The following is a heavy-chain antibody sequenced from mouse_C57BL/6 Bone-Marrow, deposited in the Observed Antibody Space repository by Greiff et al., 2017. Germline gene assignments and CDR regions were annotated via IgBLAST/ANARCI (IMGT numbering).Heavy chain of an antibody. J-gene: IGHJ2*01. CDR1: GYTFTSYW. CDR3: ASRIYYYGSSYY. CDR2: IHPNSGST. Sequence: QVQLQQPGAELVKPGASVKLSCKASGYTFTSYWMHWVKQRPGQGLEWIGMIHPNSGSTNYNEKFKSKATLTVDKSSSTAYMQLSSLTSEDSAVYYCASRIYYYGSSYYWGQGTTHTVSS. V-gene: IGHV1-64*01. D-gene: IGHD1-1*01.